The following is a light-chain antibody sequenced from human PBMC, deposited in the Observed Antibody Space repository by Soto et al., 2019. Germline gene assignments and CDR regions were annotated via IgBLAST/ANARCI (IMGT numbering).Light chain of an antibody. Sequence: QSVLTQPASVSGSPGQSITISCTGTSSDVGGYNYVSWYQQHPGKAPKLMIYEVSNRPSGVSNRFSGSKSGNTASLTISGLQAEDEADYYCSSYTCSIPWVFGGGTKVTVL. CDR1: SSDVGGYNY. CDR3: SSYTCSIPWV. J-gene: IGLJ3*02. CDR2: EVS. V-gene: IGLV2-14*01.